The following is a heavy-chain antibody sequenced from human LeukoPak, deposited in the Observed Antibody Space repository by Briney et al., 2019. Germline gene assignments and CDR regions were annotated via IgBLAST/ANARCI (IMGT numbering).Heavy chain of an antibody. V-gene: IGHV3-30*18. J-gene: IGHJ4*02. D-gene: IGHD2-15*01. CDR1: GFTFSSYG. CDR3: AKPGDVAVVAATWLDY. CDR2: ISYDGSNK. Sequence: PGRSLRLSCAASGFTFSSYGMHWVRQAPGKGLEWVAVISYDGSNKYYADSVKGRFTISRDNSKNTLYLQMNSLRAEDTAVYYCAKPGDVAVVAATWLDYWGQGTLVTVSS.